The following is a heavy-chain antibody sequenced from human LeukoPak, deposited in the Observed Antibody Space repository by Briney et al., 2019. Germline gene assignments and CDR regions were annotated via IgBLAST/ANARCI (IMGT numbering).Heavy chain of an antibody. CDR2: ISYDGSNK. J-gene: IGHJ4*02. D-gene: IGHD2-8*01. Sequence: GGSLRLSCAASGFTFSSYAMNWVRQAPGKGLEWVAVISYDGSNKYYADSVKGRFTISRDNSKNTLYLQMNSLRAGDTAVYYCARPSAPMVYASPDYWGQGTLVTVSP. V-gene: IGHV3-30-3*01. CDR1: GFTFSSYA. CDR3: ARPSAPMVYASPDY.